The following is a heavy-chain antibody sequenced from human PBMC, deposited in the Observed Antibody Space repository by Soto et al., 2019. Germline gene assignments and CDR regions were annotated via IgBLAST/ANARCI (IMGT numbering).Heavy chain of an antibody. V-gene: IGHV3-64*01. J-gene: IGHJ6*03. CDR1: GFTFSNYA. CDR2: ISSNGVGT. CDR3: ARREHSEYYYMDV. Sequence: EVQLVESGGGLVQPGGSLRLSCAASGFTFSNYAMDWVRQAPGKVLEYVSGISSNGVGTYYANSVKDRFTISRDNSKNTLYLQMGILRAEDMAVYYCARREHSEYYYMDVWGKGTSVTVSS.